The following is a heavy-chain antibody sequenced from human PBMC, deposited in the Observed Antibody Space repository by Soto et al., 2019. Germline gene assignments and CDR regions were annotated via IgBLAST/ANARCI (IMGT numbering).Heavy chain of an antibody. D-gene: IGHD3-22*01. J-gene: IGHJ4*02. V-gene: IGHV4-30-2*01. CDR1: AGSISSGDYS. CDR2: IYHSGST. CDR3: SGSGYYPNFYDF. Sequence: SETLSLTCAVSAGSISSGDYSWSWLRHPPGKGLEWIGYIYHSGSTYYNPSLKSRVTISVDRSKNQFSLKLSSVTAADTAVYYFSGSGYYPNFYDFWGQGTLDTVSS.